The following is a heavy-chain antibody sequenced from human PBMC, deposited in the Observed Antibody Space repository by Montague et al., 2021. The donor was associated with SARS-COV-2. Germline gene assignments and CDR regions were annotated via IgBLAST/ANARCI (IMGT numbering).Heavy chain of an antibody. CDR1: GGSISSSSNY. CDR3: AGLVWFGELSSENWFDP. CDR2: IYYSGST. J-gene: IGHJ5*02. V-gene: IGHV4-39*01. D-gene: IGHD3-10*01. Sequence: SETLSLTCTVSGGSISSSSNYWGWIRQPPGKGLEWIGSIYYSGSTYYNSSLKSRVVISVDTSKNQFSLKLNSVTAADTAVYYCAGLVWFGELSSENWFDPWGQGTLVTVSS.